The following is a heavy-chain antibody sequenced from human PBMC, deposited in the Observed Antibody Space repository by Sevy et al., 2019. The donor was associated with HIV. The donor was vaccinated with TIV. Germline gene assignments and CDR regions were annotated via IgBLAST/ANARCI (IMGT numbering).Heavy chain of an antibody. CDR1: GYTFTDHF. CDR2: INPTNGGK. V-gene: IGHV1-2*02. CDR3: ARVIPPSGVWRSDWHFDI. Sequence: ASVKVSCKASGYTFTDHFVHWVRQAPGQGLEWMGWINPTNGGKDYTRKLRGRVTMTRDTSIDTVYMELRWLSSDDTAVYYCARVIPPSGVWRSDWHFDIWGRGTLVTVSS. J-gene: IGHJ2*01. D-gene: IGHD3-16*01.